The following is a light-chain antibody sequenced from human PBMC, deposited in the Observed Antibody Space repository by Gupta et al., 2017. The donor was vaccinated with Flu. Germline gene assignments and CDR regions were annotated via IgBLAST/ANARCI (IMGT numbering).Light chain of an antibody. CDR1: SSDVGGYNY. Sequence: QSALTQPASVSVSPGQSITISCTGTSSDVGGYNYVSWYQQHPGKAPKLMIYEVSKRPSGVSNRFSGSKSGNTASLTISGLQAEDEADYYCSSYTSSSTPDVFGTGTKVTVL. CDR3: SSYTSSSTPDV. CDR2: EVS. V-gene: IGLV2-14*01. J-gene: IGLJ1*01.